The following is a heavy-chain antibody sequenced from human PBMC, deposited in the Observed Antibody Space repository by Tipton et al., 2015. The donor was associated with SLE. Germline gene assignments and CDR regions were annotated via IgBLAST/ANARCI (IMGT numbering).Heavy chain of an antibody. CDR3: ARGLRFLVF. D-gene: IGHD3-3*01. Sequence: TLSLTCTVSGGSMIAYYWSWIRQSPGKGLEWIGCVYDSGSTNYNPSLKSRVTVSIDTSKNQFSLKLSSVTAADTAVYYCARGLRFLVFWGQGTLVTVSS. J-gene: IGHJ4*02. CDR2: VYDSGST. V-gene: IGHV4-59*01. CDR1: GGSMIAYY.